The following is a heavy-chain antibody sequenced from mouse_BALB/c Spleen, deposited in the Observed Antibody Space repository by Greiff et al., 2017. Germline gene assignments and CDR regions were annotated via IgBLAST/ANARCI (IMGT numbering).Heavy chain of an antibody. CDR3: ASSLYYDYDAWFAY. CDR1: GYSITSGYY. J-gene: IGHJ3*01. Sequence: DVKLQESGPGLVKPSQSLSLTCSVTGYSITSGYYWNWIRQFPGNKLEWMGYISYDGSNNYNPSLKNRISITRDTSKNQFFLKLNSVTTEDTATYYCASSLYYDYDAWFAYWGQGTLVTVSA. CDR2: ISYDGSN. V-gene: IGHV3-6*02. D-gene: IGHD2-4*01.